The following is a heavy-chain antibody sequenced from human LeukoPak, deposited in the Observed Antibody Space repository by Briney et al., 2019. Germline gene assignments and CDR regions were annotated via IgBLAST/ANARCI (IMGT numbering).Heavy chain of an antibody. J-gene: IGHJ4*02. Sequence: GGSLRLSCEASGFTFSTFAMIWVRQPPGKGLEWVSSIFPSGGEIHYADSVRGRFTISRDNSKNTLYLQMNSLRAEDTAVYFCAKAPVTSCRGAYCYPFDSWGQGTLVTVSS. D-gene: IGHD2-21*01. CDR2: IFPSGGEI. V-gene: IGHV3-23*01. CDR3: AKAPVTSCRGAYCYPFDS. CDR1: GFTFSTFA.